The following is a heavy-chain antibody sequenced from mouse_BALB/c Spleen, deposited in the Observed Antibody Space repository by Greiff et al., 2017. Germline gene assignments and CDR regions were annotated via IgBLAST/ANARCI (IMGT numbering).Heavy chain of an antibody. CDR2: ISNGGGST. CDR1: GFTFSSYT. J-gene: IGHJ3*01. D-gene: IGHD1-1*01. Sequence: EVQRVESGGGLVQPGGSLKLSCAASGFTFSSYTMSWVRQTPEKRLEWVAYISNGGGSTYYPDTVKGRFTISRDNAKNTLYLQMSSLKSEDTAMYYCARHYYGSSYPFAYWGQGTLVTVSA. CDR3: ARHYYGSSYPFAY. V-gene: IGHV5-12-2*01.